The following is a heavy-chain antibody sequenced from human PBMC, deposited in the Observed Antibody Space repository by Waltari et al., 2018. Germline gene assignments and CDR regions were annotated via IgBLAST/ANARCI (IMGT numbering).Heavy chain of an antibody. CDR3: ARGMRRVATHHY. D-gene: IGHD5-12*01. Sequence: QVQLQQWGAGLLKPSETLSLTCAVYGGSFSGYYWSWIRQPPGKGLEWIGEINHSGSTNYNPSLKSRVTISVDTSKNQFSLKLSSVTAADTAVYYCARGMRRVATHHYWGQGTLVTVSS. CDR1: GGSFSGYY. V-gene: IGHV4-34*01. CDR2: INHSGST. J-gene: IGHJ4*02.